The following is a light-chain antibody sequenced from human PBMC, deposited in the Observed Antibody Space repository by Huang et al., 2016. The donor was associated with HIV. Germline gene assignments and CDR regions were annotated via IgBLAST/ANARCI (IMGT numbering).Light chain of an antibody. CDR2: GAS. J-gene: IGKJ4*01. CDR1: QSGSSN. V-gene: IGKV3-15*01. Sequence: EIVMTQSPATLSVSPGERATLSCRASQSGSSNLAWYQQKPGPAPRLLIYGASTRATGIPARFSGSGSGTEFTLTIDSLQSEDFAVYYCQQYDNWPPLTFGGGTKVQIK. CDR3: QQYDNWPPLT.